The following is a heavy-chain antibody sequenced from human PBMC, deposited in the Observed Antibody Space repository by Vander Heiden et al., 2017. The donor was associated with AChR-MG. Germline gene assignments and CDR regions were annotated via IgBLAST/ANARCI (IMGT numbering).Heavy chain of an antibody. D-gene: IGHD1-26*01. Sequence: EVQLLESGGGLVQPGGSLRLSCAASGFPFSSYALGWVRQAPGKGLEWVSAISGSGGSTYYADSVKGRFTISRDNSKNTLYLQMNSLRAEDTAVYYCAKSPKSGSFQRPAEYYFDYWGQGTLVTVSS. CDR1: GFPFSSYA. CDR2: ISGSGGST. J-gene: IGHJ4*02. V-gene: IGHV3-23*01. CDR3: AKSPKSGSFQRPAEYYFDY.